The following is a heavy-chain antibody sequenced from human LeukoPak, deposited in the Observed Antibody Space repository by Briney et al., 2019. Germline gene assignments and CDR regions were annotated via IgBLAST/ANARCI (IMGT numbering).Heavy chain of an antibody. CDR2: INHSGSA. V-gene: IGHV4-34*01. CDR3: ARDRLAEYYDFWSGYYLVNWFDP. J-gene: IGHJ5*02. CDR1: GGSFSGYY. Sequence: SETLSLTCAVYGGSFSGYYWSWIRQPPGKGLEWIGEINHSGSANYNPSLKSRVTISVDTSKNQFSLKLSSVTAADTAVYYCARDRLAEYYDFWSGYYLVNWFDPWGQGTLVTVSS. D-gene: IGHD3-3*01.